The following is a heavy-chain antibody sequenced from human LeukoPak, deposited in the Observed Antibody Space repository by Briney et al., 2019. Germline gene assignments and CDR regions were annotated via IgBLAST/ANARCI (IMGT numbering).Heavy chain of an antibody. CDR2: IKQDGSEK. CDR1: GFTFSHYW. Sequence: GGSLRLSCAASGFTFSHYWMSWVRQAPRKGLEWVANIKQDGSEKYYVHSVKGRFTISRDNAKNSLYLQMNSLRAEDTALYYCATHRGYSYGTAEDFDYWGQGTLVTVSS. D-gene: IGHD5-18*01. J-gene: IGHJ4*02. V-gene: IGHV3-7*01. CDR3: ATHRGYSYGTAEDFDY.